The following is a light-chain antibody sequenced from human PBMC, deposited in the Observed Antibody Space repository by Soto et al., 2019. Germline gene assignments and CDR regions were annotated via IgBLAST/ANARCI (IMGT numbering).Light chain of an antibody. J-gene: IGKJ1*01. CDR2: DAS. CDR1: QSISSW. V-gene: IGKV1-5*01. CDR3: QQYNSYTWT. Sequence: DIQMTQSPSTLSASVGDRLTITCRASQSISSWLAWYQQKPGKAPKLLIYDASSLESGVPSRFSGSGSGTEFTLTISSLQPDDCATYYCQQYNSYTWTFGQGTKVDIK.